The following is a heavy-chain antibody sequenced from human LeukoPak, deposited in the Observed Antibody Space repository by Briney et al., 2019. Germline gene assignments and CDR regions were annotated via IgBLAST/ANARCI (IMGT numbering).Heavy chain of an antibody. CDR1: GFTFSNAW. V-gene: IGHV3-15*01. D-gene: IGHD3-9*01. CDR3: TTDPSYYDILTGYYTLTENNIDY. J-gene: IGHJ4*02. Sequence: GGSLRLSCAASGFTFSNAWMSWVRQAPGKGLEWVGRIKSKTYGGTTDYAAPVKGRFTISRDDSKNTLYLQMNSLKTEDTDVYYCTTDPSYYDILTGYYTLTENNIDYWGQGTLVTVSS. CDR2: IKSKTYGGTT.